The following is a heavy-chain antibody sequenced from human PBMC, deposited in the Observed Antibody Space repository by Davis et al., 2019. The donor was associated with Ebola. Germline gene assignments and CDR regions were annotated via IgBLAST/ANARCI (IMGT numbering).Heavy chain of an antibody. Sequence: ASVKVSCKASGYTFTSYYMHWVRQAPGQGLEWMGIINPSGGSTSYAQKFQGRVTMTRDTSTSTAYMELRSLRSDDTAVYYCARERILLAWFDPWGQGTLVTVSS. CDR2: INPSGGST. V-gene: IGHV1-46*01. CDR3: ARERILLAWFDP. J-gene: IGHJ5*02. D-gene: IGHD2-15*01. CDR1: GYTFTSYY.